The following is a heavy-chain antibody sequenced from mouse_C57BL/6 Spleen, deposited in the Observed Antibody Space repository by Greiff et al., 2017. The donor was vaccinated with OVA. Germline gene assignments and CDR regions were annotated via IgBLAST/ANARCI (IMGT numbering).Heavy chain of an antibody. V-gene: IGHV5-16*01. D-gene: IGHD2-4*01. CDR1: GFTFSDYY. J-gene: IGHJ3*01. CDR3: ARGGYDYGAWFAY. CDR2: FNYDGSST. Sequence: EVQLVESEGGLVQPGSSMKLSCTASGFTFSDYYMAWVRQVPEKGLEWVANFNYDGSSTYYLDSLKSRFIISRDNAKNILYLQMSSLKSEDTATYYCARGGYDYGAWFAYWGQGTLVTVSA.